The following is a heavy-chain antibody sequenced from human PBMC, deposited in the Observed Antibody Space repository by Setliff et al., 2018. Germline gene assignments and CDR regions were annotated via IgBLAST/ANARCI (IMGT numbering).Heavy chain of an antibody. CDR1: NFSLTGGFF. V-gene: IGHV4-38-2*02. J-gene: IGHJ6*03. D-gene: IGHD2-2*01. Sequence: SETLSLTCAVSNFSLTGGFFWAWVRQPPGKGLEWIATVYHRGSTDYKPSLKSRATISVDTSKNQFSLKLTSMTAADTAVYFCAREGRSSTRGWYMDAWGKGTSVTVS. CDR3: AREGRSSTRGWYMDA. CDR2: VYHRGST.